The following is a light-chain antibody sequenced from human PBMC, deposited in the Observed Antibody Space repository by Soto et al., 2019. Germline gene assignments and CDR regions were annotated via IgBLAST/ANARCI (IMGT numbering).Light chain of an antibody. V-gene: IGLV2-14*03. CDR3: SSYTNSSALVL. CDR2: DVK. J-gene: IGLJ3*02. Sequence: QSALTQPASVSGSPGQSVTIACTGTTNDVGGYNYVSWYQQHPGKAPKLIIFDVKLRPSGVSRRFSGSKSGNTAALTISGLQAEDEADYYCSSYTNSSALVLFGGRTKLTVL. CDR1: TNDVGGYNY.